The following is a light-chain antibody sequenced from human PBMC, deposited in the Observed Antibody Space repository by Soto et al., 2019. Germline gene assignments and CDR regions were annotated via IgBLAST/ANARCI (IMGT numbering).Light chain of an antibody. V-gene: IGLV2-14*01. Sequence: QSALTQPASVSGSPGQSITISCTGTSSDVGGYNYVSWYQQHPGKAPKLMIYEVNRRPSGVSNRFSGSKSGNTASLTISGLQAEYEADYYCSSYTSSSTDVFGTGTKVTVL. CDR1: SSDVGGYNY. CDR3: SSYTSSSTDV. J-gene: IGLJ1*01. CDR2: EVN.